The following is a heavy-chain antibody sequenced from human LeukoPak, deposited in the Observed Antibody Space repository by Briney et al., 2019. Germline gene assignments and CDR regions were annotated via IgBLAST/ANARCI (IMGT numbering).Heavy chain of an antibody. D-gene: IGHD3-22*01. Sequence: PGGSLRLSCAASGFTFSSYAMSWVRQAPGKGLEWVSAISGSGGSTYYADSVKGRFTISRDNSKNTLYLQMNSLRAEDTAVYYCAKVSTMIVVVLGNFDYWGQGTLVTVSS. CDR1: GFTFSSYA. CDR2: ISGSGGST. V-gene: IGHV3-23*01. CDR3: AKVSTMIVVVLGNFDY. J-gene: IGHJ4*02.